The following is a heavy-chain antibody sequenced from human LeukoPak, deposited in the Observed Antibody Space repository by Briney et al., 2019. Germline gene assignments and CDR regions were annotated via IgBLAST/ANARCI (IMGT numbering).Heavy chain of an antibody. CDR3: ARGINMMIVAPGY. Sequence: GGSLRLSCAASGFAVSKNYMTWVRQAPGRGLEWVSIIYGNGVTYYADSVKGRFTISRDYSKNTVYLQMDSLRAEDTAVYYCARGINMMIVAPGYWGQGTLVTVSS. D-gene: IGHD3-22*01. J-gene: IGHJ4*02. V-gene: IGHV3-53*01. CDR1: GFAVSKNY. CDR2: IYGNGVT.